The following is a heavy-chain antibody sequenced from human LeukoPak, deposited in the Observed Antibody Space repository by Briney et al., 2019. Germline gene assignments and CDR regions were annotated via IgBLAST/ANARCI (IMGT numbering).Heavy chain of an antibody. Sequence: GGSLRLSCAASGFTFSSYAMSWVRQAPGKGLEWVSAISGSGGSTYYADSVKGRFTISRDNSKNTLYLQMNSLRAEDTAVYYCAKDSDCTNGVCYNAFDIWGQGTMVTVSS. J-gene: IGHJ3*02. CDR2: ISGSGGST. CDR1: GFTFSSYA. CDR3: AKDSDCTNGVCYNAFDI. V-gene: IGHV3-23*01. D-gene: IGHD2-8*01.